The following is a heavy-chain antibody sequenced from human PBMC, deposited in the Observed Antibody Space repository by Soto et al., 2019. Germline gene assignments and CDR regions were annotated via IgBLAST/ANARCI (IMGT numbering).Heavy chain of an antibody. Sequence: QITLKESGPTLVKPTQTLTLTCTFSGFSLSTSGVGVGWIRQPPGKALEWLALIYWDDDKRYSPSLKSRLTITKHTSKDQVVLTMTNMDPVDTATYYGAHRPGPYSGLHYWGQGTLVTVSS. CDR1: GFSLSTSGVG. J-gene: IGHJ4*02. CDR3: AHRPGPYSGLHY. D-gene: IGHD5-12*01. V-gene: IGHV2-5*02. CDR2: IYWDDDK.